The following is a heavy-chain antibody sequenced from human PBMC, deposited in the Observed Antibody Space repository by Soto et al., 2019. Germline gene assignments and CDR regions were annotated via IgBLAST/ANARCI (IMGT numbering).Heavy chain of an antibody. D-gene: IGHD6-13*01. V-gene: IGHV3-33*06. Sequence: QLQMVESGGGVVQPGKSLRLSCAASGFTFSSYGLHWVRQAPGKGLERVAVIGHDGNEKYYADSVKGRFTISRDNSKSTLSLQMNSLRPEDTAVYYCTKLAAAGPHYFGSDVWGQGTMVTVS. CDR3: TKLAAAGPHYFGSDV. CDR1: GFTFSSYG. CDR2: IGHDGNEK. J-gene: IGHJ6*02.